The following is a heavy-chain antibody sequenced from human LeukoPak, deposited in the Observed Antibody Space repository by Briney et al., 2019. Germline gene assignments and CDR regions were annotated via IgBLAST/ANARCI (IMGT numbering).Heavy chain of an antibody. CDR1: GFTFSSYA. V-gene: IGHV3-23*01. D-gene: IGHD3-10*01. CDR2: ISGNSGSDT. Sequence: QPGGSLRLSFPASGFTFSSYAMGWVRQAPGKGLEWFSAISGNSGSDTYYADAVKGRFTISRDNSKNTLYLEMNSLRAEDTAVYYCAKGSSSGRPYFFDYWGQGSLVAVSS. J-gene: IGHJ4*02. CDR3: AKGSSSGRPYFFDY.